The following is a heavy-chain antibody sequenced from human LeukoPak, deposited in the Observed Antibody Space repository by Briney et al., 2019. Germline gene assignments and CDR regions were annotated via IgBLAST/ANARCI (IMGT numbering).Heavy chain of an antibody. CDR2: ISYDGSNK. V-gene: IGHV3-30-3*01. D-gene: IGHD3-3*01. CDR1: GFTFSSYA. Sequence: GGSLGLSCAASGFTFSSYAMHWVRQAPGKGLEWVAVISYDGSNKYYADSVKGRFTISRDNSKDTLYLQMNSLRAEDTAVYYCANQYYDFWSGYLFWGQGTLVTVSS. CDR3: ANQYYDFWSGYLF. J-gene: IGHJ4*02.